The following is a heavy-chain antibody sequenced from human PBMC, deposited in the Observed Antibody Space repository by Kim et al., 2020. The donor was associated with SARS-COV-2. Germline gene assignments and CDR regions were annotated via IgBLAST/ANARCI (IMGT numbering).Heavy chain of an antibody. CDR2: INHSGST. V-gene: IGHV4-34*01. CDR3: ARGVLLRYFDWLPSKGASWFDP. CDR1: GGSFSGYY. Sequence: SETLSLTCAVYGGSFSGYYWSWIRQPPGKGLEWIGEINHSGSTNYNPSLKSRVTISVDTSKNQFSLKLSSVTAADTAVYYCARGVLLRYFDWLPSKGASWFDPWGQGTLVTVSS. J-gene: IGHJ5*02. D-gene: IGHD3-9*01.